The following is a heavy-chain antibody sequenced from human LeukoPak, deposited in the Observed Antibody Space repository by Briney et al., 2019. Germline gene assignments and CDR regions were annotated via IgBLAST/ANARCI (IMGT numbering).Heavy chain of an antibody. CDR1: GFTFSDYY. CDR2: ISGGGSTR. CDR3: AKDSADIVVVPARGQYYYYYMDV. Sequence: PGGSLRLSCVASGFTFSDYYMSWIRQAPGKGLEWVSYISGGGSTRYADSVKGRFTISRDNAKNSLYLQMNSLRAEDTAVYYCAKDSADIVVVPARGQYYYYYMDVWGKGTTVTVSS. J-gene: IGHJ6*03. V-gene: IGHV3-11*04. D-gene: IGHD2-2*01.